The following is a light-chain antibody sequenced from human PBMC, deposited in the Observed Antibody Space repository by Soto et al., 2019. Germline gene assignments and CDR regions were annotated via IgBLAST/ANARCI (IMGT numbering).Light chain of an antibody. Sequence: DIQMTQSPSTLSGSVGDRVTITCRASQTISSWLAWYQQKPGKAPKLLIYKASTLKSGVPSSFSSGGSGTEFTLTISSLQPDDFATYYCQHYNSYSEGFGQGTKVDI. CDR3: QHYNSYSEG. CDR2: KAS. CDR1: QTISSW. V-gene: IGKV1-5*03. J-gene: IGKJ1*01.